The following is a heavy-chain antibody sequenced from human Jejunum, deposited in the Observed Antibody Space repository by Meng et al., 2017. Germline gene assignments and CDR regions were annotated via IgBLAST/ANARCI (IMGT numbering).Heavy chain of an antibody. CDR2: IDPSAGST. Sequence: ASAKVSCNASGYIFSHYYMCWVRRAPGQGLEWMGIIDPSAGSTTYAQKFRGRVTMTRDTSTNTVYMEMSSLRSEDTAVYYCARDSNPIIRGLHGYDIWGQGTMVTVSS. CDR3: ARDSNPIIRGLHGYDI. J-gene: IGHJ3*02. D-gene: IGHD3-10*01. CDR1: GYIFSHYY. V-gene: IGHV1-46*01.